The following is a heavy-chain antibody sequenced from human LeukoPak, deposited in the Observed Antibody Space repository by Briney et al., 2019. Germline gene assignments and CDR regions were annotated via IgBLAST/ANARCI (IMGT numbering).Heavy chain of an antibody. CDR3: ARDRDSSSWSVHFDY. CDR2: ISDSSVYI. D-gene: IGHD6-13*01. CDR1: GFDFSTYS. J-gene: IGHJ4*02. Sequence: SGGSLRLSCEVSGFDFSTYSMNWVRQAPGKGLEWVSTISDSSVYIYYADSVKGRFTISRDNAKNSLYLQMNSLRAEDTAVYYCARDRDSSSWSVHFDYWGQGTLVTVSS. V-gene: IGHV3-21*01.